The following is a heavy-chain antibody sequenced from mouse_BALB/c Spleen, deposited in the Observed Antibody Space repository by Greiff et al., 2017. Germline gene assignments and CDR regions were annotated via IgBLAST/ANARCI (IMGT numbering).Heavy chain of an antibody. CDR3: AREGYYYGSSSWFAY. CDR1: GFTFSSYA. D-gene: IGHD1-1*01. Sequence: EVQLVESGGGLVKPGGSLKLSCAASGFTFSSYAMSWVRQSPEKRLEWVAEISSGGSYTYYPDTVTGRFTISRDNAKNTLYLEMSSLRSEDTAMYYCAREGYYYGSSSWFAYWGQGTLVTVSA. J-gene: IGHJ3*01. CDR2: ISSGGSYT. V-gene: IGHV5-9-4*01.